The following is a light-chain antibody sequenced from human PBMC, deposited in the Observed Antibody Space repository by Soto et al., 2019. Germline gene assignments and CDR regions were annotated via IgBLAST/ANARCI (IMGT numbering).Light chain of an antibody. V-gene: IGLV2-8*01. CDR3: SSFAGSNNFPYV. CDR2: EIN. CDR1: SSDVGIYNY. Sequence: QSALAQPASVSGSPGQSITISCTGTSSDVGIYNYVSWYQQHPGKAPKLMIYEINKRPSGVPDRFSGSKSGNTASLTVSGLQAEDEADYYCSSFAGSNNFPYVFGTGTKVTAL. J-gene: IGLJ1*01.